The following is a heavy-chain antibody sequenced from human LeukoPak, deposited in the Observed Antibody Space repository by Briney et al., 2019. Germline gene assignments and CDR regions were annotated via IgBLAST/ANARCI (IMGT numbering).Heavy chain of an antibody. V-gene: IGHV1-18*01. CDR2: ISPYNGNA. Sequence: ASVKVSCKASGYTFTSYDINWVRQAPGQGLEWMGWISPYNGNANYAQKLQGRVTMTTDTSTSTAYMDLRSLRSDDTAVYYCARDHWDCSGGSCYALWGRGTLVTVSS. D-gene: IGHD2-15*01. CDR3: ARDHWDCSGGSCYAL. J-gene: IGHJ2*01. CDR1: GYTFTSYD.